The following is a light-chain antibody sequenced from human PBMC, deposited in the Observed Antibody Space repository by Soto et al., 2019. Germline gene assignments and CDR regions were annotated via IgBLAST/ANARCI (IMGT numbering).Light chain of an antibody. J-gene: IGKJ1*01. V-gene: IGKV2-30*01. CDR2: KVS. CDR1: QTLVDRDGNTY. CDR3: MQDTHWPPT. Sequence: DVVVTQSPLSLPVTLGQPASISCRSTQTLVDRDGNTYLHWFHQRPGQSPRRLIYKVSNRDSGVPDRFSGSGSGTDFTLKISRVEAEDVGVYFCMQDTHWPPTFAQGTTGEI.